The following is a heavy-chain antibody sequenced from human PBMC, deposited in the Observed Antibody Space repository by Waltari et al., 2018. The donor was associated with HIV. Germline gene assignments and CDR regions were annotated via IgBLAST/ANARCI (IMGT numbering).Heavy chain of an antibody. V-gene: IGHV3-48*01. CDR3: ARCETVVTPFINKYLGLDV. Sequence: EVQLVESGGKLVQPGGSLRLSCLASGFTFSDYSMNWVRQGPGKGLEWVADISATGTTMFYANSVKGRFTVSRDNVENSLYLDMSSLRAEDTGDYYCARCETVVTPFINKYLGLDVWGPGTTVTVSS. CDR2: ISATGTTM. CDR1: GFTFSDYS. D-gene: IGHD2-15*01. J-gene: IGHJ6*02.